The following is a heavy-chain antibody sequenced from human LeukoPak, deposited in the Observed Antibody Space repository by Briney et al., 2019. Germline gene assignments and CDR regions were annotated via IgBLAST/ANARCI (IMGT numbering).Heavy chain of an antibody. V-gene: IGHV3-30*18. CDR1: GFTFSSYG. CDR2: ISYDGSNK. J-gene: IGHJ5*02. Sequence: GRSLRLSCAASGFTFSSYGMHWVRQAPGKGLEWVAVISYDGSNKYYADSVKGRFTISRDNSKNTLYLQMNSLRAEDTAVYYCAKSRPYSSGWGGFDPWGQGTLVTVSS. CDR3: AKSRPYSSGWGGFDP. D-gene: IGHD6-19*01.